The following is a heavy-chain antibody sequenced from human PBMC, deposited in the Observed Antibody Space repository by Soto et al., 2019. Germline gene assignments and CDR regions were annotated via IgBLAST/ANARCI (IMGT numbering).Heavy chain of an antibody. CDR1: VGSFSDYY. CDR2: INHSGST. D-gene: IGHD6-13*01. Sequence: PSETLSLTCAFYVGSFSDYYWSWIRQPPGKGLEWIGEINHSGSTNYNPSLKSRVTISVDTSKNQFSLKLSSVTAADTAVYYCARERRIAAAGSYFVIENWGQGTLVTVSS. J-gene: IGHJ4*02. CDR3: ARERRIAAAGSYFVIEN. V-gene: IGHV4-34*01.